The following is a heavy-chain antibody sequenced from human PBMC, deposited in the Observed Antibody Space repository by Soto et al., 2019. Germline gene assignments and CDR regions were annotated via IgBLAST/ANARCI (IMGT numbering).Heavy chain of an antibody. J-gene: IGHJ4*02. CDR2: ISYDGSNK. D-gene: IGHD3-16*01. CDR3: AGAYEGDYFDY. V-gene: IGHV3-30-3*01. Sequence: QVQLVESGGGVVQPGRSLRLSCAASGFTFSSYAMHWVRQAPGKGLEWVAVISYDGSNKYYADSVKGRFTISRDNSKKALYLQLNSLRAEDTAVYYCAGAYEGDYFDYWGQGTLVTVSS. CDR1: GFTFSSYA.